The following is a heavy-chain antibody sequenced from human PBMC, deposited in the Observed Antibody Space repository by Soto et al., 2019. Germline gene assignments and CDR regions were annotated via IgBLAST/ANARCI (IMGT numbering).Heavy chain of an antibody. Sequence: DVQLEESGGGLVKPGGSLRLSCVASEFTFSVYSMNWVRQAPGKGLEWVSSISSGRSYIYYADSVKGRFTISRDNDKSALFLHMNSLRVDDTAVYYCTRDRVKIRGGYYHYYGMDVWGQGTTVTVSS. CDR3: TRDRVKIRGGYYHYYGMDV. J-gene: IGHJ6*02. V-gene: IGHV3-21*02. CDR2: ISSGRSYI. D-gene: IGHD3-16*01. CDR1: EFTFSVYS.